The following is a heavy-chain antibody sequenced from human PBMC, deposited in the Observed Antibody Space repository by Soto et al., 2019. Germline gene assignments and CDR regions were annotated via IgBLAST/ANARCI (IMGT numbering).Heavy chain of an antibody. CDR3: EKGGKTWTSFLHY. J-gene: IGHJ4*02. Sequence: SETLSLTCTVSGGSISSGDYYWSWIRQPPGKGLEWIGYIYYSGSTYYNPSLKSRVTISVDTSKNQFSLKLSSVTAADTALYYGEKGGKTWTSFLHYWGQGTLVTVSS. D-gene: IGHD3-16*01. CDR1: GGSISSGDYY. CDR2: IYYSGST. V-gene: IGHV4-30-4*02.